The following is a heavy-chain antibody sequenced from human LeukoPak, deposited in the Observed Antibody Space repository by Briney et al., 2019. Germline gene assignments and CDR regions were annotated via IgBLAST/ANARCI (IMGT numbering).Heavy chain of an antibody. CDR1: GFTFSDYY. CDR3: AGGYLEYYFDY. CDR2: ISSSSSYT. Sequence: PGGSLRLSCAASGFTFSDYYMSWIRQAPGKGLEWVSYISSSSSYTNYADSVKGRFTISRDNAKNSLYLQMNSLRAEDTAVYYCAGGYLEYYFDYWGQGTLVTVSS. J-gene: IGHJ4*02. V-gene: IGHV3-11*05. D-gene: IGHD2-2*02.